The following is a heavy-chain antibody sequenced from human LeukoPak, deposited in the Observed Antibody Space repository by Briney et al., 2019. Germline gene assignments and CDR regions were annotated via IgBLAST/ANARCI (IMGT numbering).Heavy chain of an antibody. D-gene: IGHD4-23*01. J-gene: IGHJ4*02. V-gene: IGHV3-74*01. CDR3: ARDKDYGDKRLLDY. CDR1: GFTFSNHW. Sequence: PGGSLRLSCAASGFTFSNHWMHWVRQAPGKGLVWVSHINGDGSETNYADSVKGRFTISRDNAKNSLYLQMNSLRAEDTAVYYCARDKDYGDKRLLDYWGQGTLVTVSS. CDR2: INGDGSET.